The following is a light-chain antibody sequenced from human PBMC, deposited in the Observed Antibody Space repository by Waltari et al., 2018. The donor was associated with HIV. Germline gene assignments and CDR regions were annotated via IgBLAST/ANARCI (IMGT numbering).Light chain of an antibody. CDR1: TPNIGSST. Sequence: QSVLTQPPSASGAPGQRVTISCSGSTPNIGSSTVTWYRQFSRAAPTLLIYADTQRPSGVPDRFSGSKSGTSASLVISGLQSEDEADYYCSTWDDRLNGVVFGGGTRLTVV. J-gene: IGLJ2*01. CDR3: STWDDRLNGVV. V-gene: IGLV1-44*01. CDR2: ADT.